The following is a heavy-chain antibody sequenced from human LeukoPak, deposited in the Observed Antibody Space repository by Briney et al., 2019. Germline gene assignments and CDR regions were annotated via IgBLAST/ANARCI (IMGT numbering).Heavy chain of an antibody. Sequence: GGSLRLSCAASGFTLSSYLVSCVPPAPGKGRECVATIKQDGSDKYYVDSVKGRFTISRDNDKNSLYLQMNSLRAEDTAVYFCARDPEGTTTPESWGQGTLVTVSS. J-gene: IGHJ4*02. CDR1: GFTLSSYL. V-gene: IGHV3-7*01. D-gene: IGHD1-7*01. CDR3: ARDPEGTTTPES. CDR2: IKQDGSDK.